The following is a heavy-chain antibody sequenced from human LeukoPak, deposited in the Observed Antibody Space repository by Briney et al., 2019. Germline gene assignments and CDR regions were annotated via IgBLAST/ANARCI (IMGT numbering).Heavy chain of an antibody. CDR1: GYSISSGYY. CDR3: AGQGASNSPYYYYYMDV. Sequence: PSETLSLTCAVSGYSISSGYYWGWFRQPPGKGPEWIGCIYHSGTTYYNPSLKSRVTISVDTSKNQFSLMISSVTAADTAVYYCAGQGASNSPYYYYYMDVWGKGTTVTVSS. V-gene: IGHV4-38-2*01. CDR2: IYHSGTT. D-gene: IGHD1-26*01. J-gene: IGHJ6*03.